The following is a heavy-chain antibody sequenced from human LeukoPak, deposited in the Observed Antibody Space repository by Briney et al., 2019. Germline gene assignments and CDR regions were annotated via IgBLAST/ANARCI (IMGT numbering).Heavy chain of an antibody. D-gene: IGHD2-8*01. CDR3: AKDQGVSSYSFVY. CDR1: RFTVSSNY. J-gene: IGHJ4*02. Sequence: GGSLTLSCPASRFTVSSNYMSWVRQPAGKGLEWVSIIYSGGSTYYADSVKGKFPISKDNSKNPLYLQMESLTAEDTAVYICAKDQGVSSYSFVYWGRGTLVTVSS. V-gene: IGHV3-66*01. CDR2: IYSGGST.